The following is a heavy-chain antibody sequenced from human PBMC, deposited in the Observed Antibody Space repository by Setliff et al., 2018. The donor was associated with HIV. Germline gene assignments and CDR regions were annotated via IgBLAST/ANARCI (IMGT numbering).Heavy chain of an antibody. D-gene: IGHD3-22*01. J-gene: IGHJ4*02. Sequence: SETLSLTCSVYGASISNSNSYWGWIRQTPGKRLEWLASIYYSGSTSYNPSLSSRLTISVDTSKNQLSLKLTSVTAADTAVYYCARLPSGYHYDSSDYYGYFFDYWGQGTLVTVSS. CDR1: GASISNSNSY. CDR3: ARLPSGYHYDSSDYYGYFFDY. CDR2: IYYSGST. V-gene: IGHV4-39*01.